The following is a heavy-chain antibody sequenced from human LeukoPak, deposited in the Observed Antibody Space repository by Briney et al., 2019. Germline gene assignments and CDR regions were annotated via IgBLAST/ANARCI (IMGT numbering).Heavy chain of an antibody. J-gene: IGHJ4*02. CDR2: ISWSSGSI. CDR1: GFTFDDYA. D-gene: IGHD2-2*02. V-gene: IGHV3-9*01. CDR3: AKDMGYCSSTSCYTTASFDY. Sequence: GGSLRLSCAASGFTFDDYAMHWVRQAPGKGLEWVSGISWSSGSIGYADSVKGRFTISRDNAKNSLYLQMNSLRAEDTALYYCAKDMGYCSSTSCYTTASFDYWGQGTLVTVSS.